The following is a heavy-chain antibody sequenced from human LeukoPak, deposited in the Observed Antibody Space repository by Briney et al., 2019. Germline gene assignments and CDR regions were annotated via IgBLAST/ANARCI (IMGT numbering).Heavy chain of an antibody. CDR3: AREIKGSSFYYYYYMDV. Sequence: GSLRLSCAASGFTFSSYWMSWVRQAPGKGLEWVANIKQDGSEKYYVDSVKGRFTISRDNAKNSLYRQMNSLRAEDTAVYYCAREIKGSSFYYYYYMDVWGKGTTVTVSS. CDR2: IKQDGSEK. J-gene: IGHJ6*03. CDR1: GFTFSSYW. V-gene: IGHV3-7*01. D-gene: IGHD6-6*01.